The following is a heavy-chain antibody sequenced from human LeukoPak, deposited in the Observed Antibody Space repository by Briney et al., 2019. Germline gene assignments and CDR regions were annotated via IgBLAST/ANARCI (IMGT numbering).Heavy chain of an antibody. CDR2: ISSSSSYI. CDR3: ARDLPYYYDSSGYYEGRPLDY. CDR1: GFPFSSYS. D-gene: IGHD3-22*01. V-gene: IGHV3-21*01. Sequence: PGGSLRLSCAASGFPFSSYSMNWVRQAPGKGLEWVSSISSSSSYIYYADSVKGRFTISRDNAKNSLYLQMNSLRAEDTAVYYCARDLPYYYDSSGYYEGRPLDYWGQGTLVTVSS. J-gene: IGHJ4*02.